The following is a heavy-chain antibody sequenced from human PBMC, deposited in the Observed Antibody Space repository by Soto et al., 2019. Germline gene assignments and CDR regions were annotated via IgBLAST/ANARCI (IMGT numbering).Heavy chain of an antibody. D-gene: IGHD1-26*01. V-gene: IGHV1-69*02. Sequence: QVQLVQSGAEVKKPGSSVKVSCKASGGTFSSYTISWVRQAPGQGLEWMGRIIPILGIANDAQKFQGRVTITADKSTSTAYMELSSLRSEDTAVYYCARLRDSDGMDVWGQGTTVTVSS. CDR2: IIPILGIA. J-gene: IGHJ6*02. CDR3: ARLRDSDGMDV. CDR1: GGTFSSYT.